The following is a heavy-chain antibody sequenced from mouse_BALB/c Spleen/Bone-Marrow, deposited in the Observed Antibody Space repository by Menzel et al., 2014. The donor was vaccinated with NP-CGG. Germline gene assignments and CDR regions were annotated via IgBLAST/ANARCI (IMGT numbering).Heavy chain of an antibody. Sequence: EVKLVESGGGLVQPGGSLILSCATSGFTFTDYYMSWVRQPPGKALEWLGFIRNKAIGYTTEYSASVKGRFTISRDNSQSILYLQMNTLRAEDSATYYCARDDYYAMDYWGQGTSVTVSS. CDR2: IRNKAIGYTT. V-gene: IGHV7-3*02. CDR3: ARDDYYAMDY. J-gene: IGHJ4*01. CDR1: GFTFTDYY.